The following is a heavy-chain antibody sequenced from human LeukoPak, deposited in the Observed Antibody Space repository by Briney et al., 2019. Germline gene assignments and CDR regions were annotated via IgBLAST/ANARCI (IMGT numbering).Heavy chain of an antibody. V-gene: IGHV4-4*07. CDR1: GGSISSYY. J-gene: IGHJ6*03. CDR2: IYTSGST. CDR3: ARAYYYDSSGQSLEDYYYYMDV. Sequence: SETLSLTCTVSGGSISSYYWSWIRQPAGKGLEWIGRIYTSGSTNYNPSLKSRVTMSVDTSKNQFSLKLSSVTAADTAVYYCARAYYYDSSGQSLEDYYYYMDVWGKGTTVSVSS. D-gene: IGHD3-22*01.